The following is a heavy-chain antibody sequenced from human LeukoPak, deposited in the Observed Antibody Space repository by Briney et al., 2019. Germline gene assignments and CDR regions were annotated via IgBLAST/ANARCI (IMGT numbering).Heavy chain of an antibody. V-gene: IGHV3-23*01. J-gene: IGHJ4*02. D-gene: IGHD6-19*01. Sequence: GGSLRLSCAASGFTFSSYAMSWVRQAPGKGLEWVSAISGSGGSTYYADSVKGRFTISRDNAKNSLYLQMNSLRAEDTAVYYCARDGIAVAGTSVLGYWGQGTLVTVSS. CDR3: ARDGIAVAGTSVLGY. CDR2: ISGSGGST. CDR1: GFTFSSYA.